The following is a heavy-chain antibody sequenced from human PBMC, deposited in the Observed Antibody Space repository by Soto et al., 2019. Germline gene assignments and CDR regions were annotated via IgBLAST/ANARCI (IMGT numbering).Heavy chain of an antibody. Sequence: QITLKESGPTLVKPTQTLTLTCTFSGFSLTTDRVGVGWIRQPPGEALEWLAVIYWDDSKTYRPSLESRLTITKDTSKTPVALTMTNRDSLDTATYYCAHAYGGRSLYWGQGTLVTVSS. V-gene: IGHV2-5*02. J-gene: IGHJ4*02. CDR1: GFSLTTDRVG. D-gene: IGHD1-26*01. CDR3: AHAYGGRSLY. CDR2: IYWDDSK.